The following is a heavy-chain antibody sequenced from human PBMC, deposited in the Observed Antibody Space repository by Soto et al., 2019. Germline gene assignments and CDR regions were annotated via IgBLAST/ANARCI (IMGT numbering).Heavy chain of an antibody. D-gene: IGHD3-22*01. CDR1: RGTFSSYT. J-gene: IGHJ4*02. Sequence: QVQLVQSGAEVKKPGSSVKVSCKASRGTFSSYTISWVRPAPGQGLEWMGRIIPILGIANYAQKFQGRVTITADKSTSTAYMELSSLRSEDTAVYYCARVDDSSGYYFYWGQGTLVTVSS. V-gene: IGHV1-69*02. CDR2: IIPILGIA. CDR3: ARVDDSSGYYFY.